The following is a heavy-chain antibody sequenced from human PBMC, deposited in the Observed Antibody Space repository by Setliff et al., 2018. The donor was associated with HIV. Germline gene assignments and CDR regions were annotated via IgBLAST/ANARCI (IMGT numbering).Heavy chain of an antibody. V-gene: IGHV3-20*04. CDR3: VSTPGVFYFDF. CDR2: INWNGAIT. J-gene: IGHJ4*02. D-gene: IGHD2-15*01. CDR1: GFTFDDFG. Sequence: GSLRLSCAASGFTFDDFGMTWVRQRPGKGLEWVSGINWNGAITDYADSVKGRFTISRDNAKHSLHLQMNSLRAADTAVYYCVSTPGVFYFDFWGQGTPVTVSS.